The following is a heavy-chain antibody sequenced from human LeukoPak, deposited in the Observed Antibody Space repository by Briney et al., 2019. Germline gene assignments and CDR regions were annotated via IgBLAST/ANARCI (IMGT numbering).Heavy chain of an antibody. J-gene: IGHJ4*02. Sequence: GGSLRLSCAASGFTFTSYWMSWVRQAPGKGLEWVANIKQDGSEKYYVDSVKGQFTTSRDNAKNSLYLQMNSLRAEDTAVYYCASQSYGLFEYWGQGTLVTVSS. CDR2: IKQDGSEK. D-gene: IGHD3-10*01. CDR3: ASQSYGLFEY. CDR1: GFTFTSYW. V-gene: IGHV3-7*01.